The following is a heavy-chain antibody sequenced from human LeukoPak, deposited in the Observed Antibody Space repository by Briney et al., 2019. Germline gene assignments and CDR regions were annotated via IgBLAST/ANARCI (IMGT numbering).Heavy chain of an antibody. Sequence: SQTLSLTCTVSGGSISSSSYYWGWIRQPPGKGLEWIGSIYYSGSTYYNPSLKSRVTISVDTSKNQFSLKLSSVTAADTAVYYCANAVSRVGDYWGQGTLVTVSS. CDR3: ANAVSRVGDY. CDR2: IYYSGST. CDR1: GGSISSSSYY. J-gene: IGHJ4*02. D-gene: IGHD3-3*01. V-gene: IGHV4-39*01.